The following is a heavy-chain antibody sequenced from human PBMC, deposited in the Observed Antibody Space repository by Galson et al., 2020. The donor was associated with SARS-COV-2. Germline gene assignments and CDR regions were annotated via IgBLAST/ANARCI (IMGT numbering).Heavy chain of an antibody. J-gene: IGHJ6*03. CDR3: AKDFVRGIGYMDV. V-gene: IGHV3-23*01. D-gene: IGHD3-10*02. Sequence: GASLKISCVASGFTFSSYGLHSVRQAPGQGLECVATTSTTTYYADSVRRRFIISRDASNNILYVQMNVLSADDTAVYYCAKDFVRGIGYMDVWGPGTTVTVSS. CDR2: TSTTT. CDR1: GFTFSSYG.